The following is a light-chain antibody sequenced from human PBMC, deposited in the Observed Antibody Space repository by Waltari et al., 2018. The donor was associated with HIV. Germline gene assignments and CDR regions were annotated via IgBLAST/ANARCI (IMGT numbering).Light chain of an antibody. CDR2: EVS. V-gene: IGLV2-8*01. Sequence: QSALAQPPSASVSPGQSVTISCTGTSSDVGGYSYVSWYQQHPGKAPKLMIYEVSKRPSGVPDRFSGSKSGNAASRTVSGLQAEDEADYYCSSYAGSNNVIFGGGTKLTVL. J-gene: IGLJ2*01. CDR3: SSYAGSNNVI. CDR1: SSDVGGYSY.